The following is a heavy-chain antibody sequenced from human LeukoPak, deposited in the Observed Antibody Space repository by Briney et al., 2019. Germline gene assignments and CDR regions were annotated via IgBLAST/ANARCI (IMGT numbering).Heavy chain of an antibody. J-gene: IGHJ5*02. V-gene: IGHV3-7*01. CDR2: IKQDGSEK. D-gene: IGHD2-2*01. Sequence: GGSLRLSCAASGFTFSSYWMSWVRQAPGKGLEWVANIKQDGSEKYYVDSVKGRFTISRDNAKNSLYLQMNSLRAEDTAVYYCARDRDIVVVPAAIRFDPWGQGTLVTVSS. CDR1: GFTFSSYW. CDR3: ARDRDIVVVPAAIRFDP.